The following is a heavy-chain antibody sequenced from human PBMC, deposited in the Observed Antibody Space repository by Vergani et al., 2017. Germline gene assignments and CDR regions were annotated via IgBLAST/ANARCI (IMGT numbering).Heavy chain of an antibody. CDR2: IPHSGDT. D-gene: IGHD3-10*01. CDR1: DSSIMTNPY. CDR3: ARHRGSGGFFPSSYFYGMDV. J-gene: IGHJ6*02. Sequence: QVQLQESGPGLVKPSETLTLTCDVSDSSIMTNPYWGWFRQSPGKGLEWIGCIPHSGDTHYNSSLKSRVSISIVSSSKFSLSLTSVTAADTAIYYCARHRGSGGFFPSSYFYGMDVWGHGTTVTVSS. V-gene: IGHV4-38-2*01.